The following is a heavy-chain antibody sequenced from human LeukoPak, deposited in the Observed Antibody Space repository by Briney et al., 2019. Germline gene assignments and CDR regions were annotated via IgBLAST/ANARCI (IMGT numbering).Heavy chain of an antibody. CDR2: IYYSGST. Sequence: PSETLSLTCTVSGGSISRYYWSWIRQPPGKGLEWIGYIYYSGSTNYNPSLKSRVTISVDTSKNQFSLKLGSVTAADTSVYYCAREGSYSSSYPFDYCGQGTIVTVSS. CDR1: GGSISRYY. V-gene: IGHV4-59*01. J-gene: IGHJ4*02. D-gene: IGHD6-6*01. CDR3: AREGSYSSSYPFDY.